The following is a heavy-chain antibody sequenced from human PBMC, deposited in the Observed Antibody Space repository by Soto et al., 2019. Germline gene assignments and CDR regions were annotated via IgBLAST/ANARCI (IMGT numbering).Heavy chain of an antibody. Sequence: ASVKVSCKASGYTFTSYYIHWVRQAPGQGLEWMGIINPSRGSTTYAQKFQGRVTMTRDTSTSTVYMELSSLRSEDTAVYYCARRGACISTSCSLDYWGQGTLVTVSS. CDR1: GYTFTSYY. J-gene: IGHJ4*02. CDR2: INPSRGST. V-gene: IGHV1-46*01. CDR3: ARRGACISTSCSLDY. D-gene: IGHD2-2*01.